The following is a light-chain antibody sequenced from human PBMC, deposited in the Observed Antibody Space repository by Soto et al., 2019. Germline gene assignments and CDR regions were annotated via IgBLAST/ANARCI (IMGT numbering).Light chain of an antibody. CDR1: QSVSSS. CDR2: GAS. CDR3: QQYNNWPWT. J-gene: IGKJ1*01. Sequence: EIVMTQSPATLSVSPGERATLSCRASQSVSSSLAWYQQKPGQAPRLLIYGASTRATGIPARFSGSGSGTEFALTIGSLQSEDFAVYYCQQYNNWPWTFGQGTKV. V-gene: IGKV3-15*01.